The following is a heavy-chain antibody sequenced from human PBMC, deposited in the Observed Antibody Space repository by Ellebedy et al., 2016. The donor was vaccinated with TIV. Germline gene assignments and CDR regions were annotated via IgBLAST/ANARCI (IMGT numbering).Heavy chain of an antibody. V-gene: IGHV3-15*07. Sequence: PGGSLRLSCAGSGFTLSNAWMNWVRQAPGKGLEWVGRIKSKTDCGTTDYAGPVKGRFTVSRDDSKNILYLQMNSLKTEDTAVYYCTSMGLWDYWGQGTMVTVSS. J-gene: IGHJ4*02. CDR2: IKSKTDCGTT. CDR3: TSMGLWDY. D-gene: IGHD2-21*01. CDR1: GFTLSNAW.